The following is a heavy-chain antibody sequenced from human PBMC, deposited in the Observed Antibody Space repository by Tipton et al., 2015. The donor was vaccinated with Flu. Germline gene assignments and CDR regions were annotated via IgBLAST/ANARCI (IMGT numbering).Heavy chain of an antibody. J-gene: IGHJ4*02. Sequence: QLVQSGGGVVQPGRSLRLSCAASGFTFSTSGMHWVRQAPGKGLEWVSVISYDGTTEYQADSVKGRFTISRDNSKNTLYMQMNSLRPGVTAVFYCARSITAAASEGIDYWGQGPLVTVSS. D-gene: IGHD6-25*01. V-gene: IGHV3-30*03. CDR2: ISYDGTTE. CDR3: ARSITAAASEGIDY. CDR1: GFTFSTSG.